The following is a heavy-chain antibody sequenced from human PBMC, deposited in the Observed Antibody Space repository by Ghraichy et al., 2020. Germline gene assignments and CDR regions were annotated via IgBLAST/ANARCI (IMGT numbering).Heavy chain of an antibody. Sequence: SETLSLTCAVYGGSFSGYYWSWIRQPPGKGLEWIGEINHSGSTNYNPSLKSRVTISVDTSKNQFSLKLSSVTAADTAVYYCARGLSGYYYDSSGYEFDYWGQGTLVTVSS. CDR2: INHSGST. CDR3: ARGLSGYYYDSSGYEFDY. V-gene: IGHV4-34*01. CDR1: GGSFSGYY. J-gene: IGHJ4*02. D-gene: IGHD3-22*01.